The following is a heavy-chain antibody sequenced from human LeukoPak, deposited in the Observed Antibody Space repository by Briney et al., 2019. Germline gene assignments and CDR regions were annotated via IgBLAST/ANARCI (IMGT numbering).Heavy chain of an antibody. CDR1: GFTFSSYA. D-gene: IGHD2-8*02. J-gene: IGHJ4*02. CDR3: ARVGYWYYFDY. Sequence: PGGSLRLSCAASGFTFSSYAMSWVRQAPGEGLEWIGEINHSGSTNYNPSLKSRVTISVDTSKNQFSLKLSSVTAGDTAVYYCARVGYWYYFDYWGQGTLVTVSS. CDR2: INHSGST. V-gene: IGHV4-34*01.